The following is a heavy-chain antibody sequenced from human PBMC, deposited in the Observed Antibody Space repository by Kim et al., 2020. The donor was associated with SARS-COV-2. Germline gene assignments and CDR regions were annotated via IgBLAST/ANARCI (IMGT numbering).Heavy chain of an antibody. V-gene: IGHV4-39*01. CDR1: GGSISSSSYY. J-gene: IGHJ5*02. Sequence: SETLSLTCTVSGGSISSSSYYWGWIRQPPGKGLEWIGSIYYSGSTYYNPSLKSRVTISVDTSKNQFSLKLSSVTAADTAVYYCARLHPSTNSIEPWGQGTLVTVSS. CDR2: IYYSGST. CDR3: ARLHPSTNSIEP. D-gene: IGHD2-2*01.